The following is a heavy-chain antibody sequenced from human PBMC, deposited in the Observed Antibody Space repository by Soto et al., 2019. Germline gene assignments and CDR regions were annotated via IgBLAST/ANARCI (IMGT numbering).Heavy chain of an antibody. Sequence: EVQLVESGGDLVQPGGSLRLSCAASGFTFSTYWMHWVRQAPGKGLLWVSRIKTDGTYATYADSVKGRFTISRDNAKNSLYLQMNSLRAEDTAVYYCATHDGPAAAGLVLDFWGQGTLVTVSS. D-gene: IGHD6-13*01. CDR3: ATHDGPAAAGLVLDF. V-gene: IGHV3-74*01. CDR1: GFTFSTYW. CDR2: IKTDGTYA. J-gene: IGHJ4*02.